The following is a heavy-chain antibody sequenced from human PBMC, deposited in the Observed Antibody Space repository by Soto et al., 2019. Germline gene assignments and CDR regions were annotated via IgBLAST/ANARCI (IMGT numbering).Heavy chain of an antibody. D-gene: IGHD5-12*01. Sequence: GGSLRLSCAASGFTVSSNYMSWVRQAPGKGLEWVSVIYSGGSTYYADSVKGRFTISRDNSKNMLYLQMNSLRAEDTAVYYWARSGYDFSFYYYMDVWGKGTTVTVSS. CDR1: GFTVSSNY. V-gene: IGHV3-66*01. J-gene: IGHJ6*03. CDR3: ARSGYDFSFYYYMDV. CDR2: IYSGGST.